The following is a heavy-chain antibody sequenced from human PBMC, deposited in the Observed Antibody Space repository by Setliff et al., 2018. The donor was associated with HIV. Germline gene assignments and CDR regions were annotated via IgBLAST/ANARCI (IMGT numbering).Heavy chain of an antibody. J-gene: IGHJ6*03. CDR2: LHLSGKS. D-gene: IGHD5-18*01. V-gene: IGHV4-61*08. Sequence: KPSETLSLTCSVSGGSITTDGYYWSCIRHHPRRGLEWIGRLHLSGKSNYNPSLKSRITLSVDKSKNQFSLQLKSMTVADTAKYFCARERRWLEDHYYYMDVWGNGTTVTVSS. CDR1: GGSITTDGYY. CDR3: ARERRWLEDHYYYMDV.